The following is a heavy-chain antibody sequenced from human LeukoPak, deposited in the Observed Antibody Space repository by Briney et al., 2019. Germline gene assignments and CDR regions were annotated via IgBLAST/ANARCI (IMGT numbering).Heavy chain of an antibody. CDR3: AKEDYGSGSYLFGY. CDR2: ISGDGGST. J-gene: IGHJ4*02. V-gene: IGHV3-43*02. D-gene: IGHD3-10*01. CDR1: GVTFDEHA. Sequence: GAALRRAYASSGVTFDEHAMHSVRQAPGKGLEWVSLISGDGGSTYYADSVKGRFTISRDNSKNSLYLQMNSLRTEDTALYYCAKEDYGSGSYLFGYWGQGTLVTVSS.